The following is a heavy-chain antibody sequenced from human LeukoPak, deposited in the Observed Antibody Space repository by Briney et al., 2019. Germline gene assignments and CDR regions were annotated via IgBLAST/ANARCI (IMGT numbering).Heavy chain of an antibody. J-gene: IGHJ4*02. V-gene: IGHV4-38-2*02. D-gene: IGHD3-16*01. CDR2: IYHRGST. Sequence: SETLSLTCTVPGYSISSGFYWGWIRQPPGKGLEWIGSIYHRGSTYYNPSLKSRVTISVDTSKNQFSLKLTSVTAADTAVYFCFADRGGDQGDSWGQGTLVTVSS. CDR1: GYSISSGFY. CDR3: FADRGGDQGDS.